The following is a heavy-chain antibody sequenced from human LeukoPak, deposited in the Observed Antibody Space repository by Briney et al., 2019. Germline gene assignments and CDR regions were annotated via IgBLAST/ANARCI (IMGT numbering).Heavy chain of an antibody. V-gene: IGHV4-34*01. Sequence: SETLSLTCAVYGGSFSGYYWSWIRQPPGKGLEWMGEINHSGSTNYNPSLKSRVTISVDTSKNQFSLKLSSVTAADTAVYYCAGEWYNWNGFDYWGPGTLVTVSS. CDR3: AGEWYNWNGFDY. CDR2: INHSGST. J-gene: IGHJ4*02. CDR1: GGSFSGYY. D-gene: IGHD1-1*01.